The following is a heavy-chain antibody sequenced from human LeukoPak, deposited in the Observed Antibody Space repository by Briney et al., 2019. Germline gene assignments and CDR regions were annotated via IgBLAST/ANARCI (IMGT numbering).Heavy chain of an antibody. J-gene: IGHJ4*02. Sequence: GGSLRLSCAASGFTFDDYAMHWVRQAPGKGLDWVSLISWDGGSTYYADSVKGRFTISRDNSKNSLYLQMNSLRAEDTALYYCAKAGSTTGTTTSVLDYWGQGTLVTVSS. CDR1: GFTFDDYA. D-gene: IGHD1-1*01. CDR2: ISWDGGST. CDR3: AKAGSTTGTTTSVLDY. V-gene: IGHV3-43D*03.